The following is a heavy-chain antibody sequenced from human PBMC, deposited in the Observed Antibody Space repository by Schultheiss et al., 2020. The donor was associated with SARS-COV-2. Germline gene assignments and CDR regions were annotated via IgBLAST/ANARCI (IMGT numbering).Heavy chain of an antibody. CDR1: GFTFSSYG. CDR3: ARGREYDFWSGYYKVWNDAFDI. CDR2: ISGSGGST. Sequence: GGSLRLSCAASGFTFSSYGMHWVRQAPGKGLEWVSAISGSGGSTYYADSVKGRFTISRDNSKNTLYLQMSSLRAEDMAVYYCARGREYDFWSGYYKVWNDAFDIWGQGTMVTVSS. D-gene: IGHD3-3*01. V-gene: IGHV3-64D*06. J-gene: IGHJ3*02.